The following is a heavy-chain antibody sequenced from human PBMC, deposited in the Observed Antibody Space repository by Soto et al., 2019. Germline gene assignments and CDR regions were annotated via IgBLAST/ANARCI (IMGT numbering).Heavy chain of an antibody. V-gene: IGHV3-33*01. D-gene: IGHD4-17*01. CDR2: IWYDGTQK. J-gene: IGHJ4*02. CDR1: GFTFNTYS. Sequence: GGSLRLSCEASGFTFNTYSMHWVRQPPGKGLEWLAAIWYDGTQKYYADSVKGRFIISRDNSKKTLYLEMNSLRAEDTAVYYCERDGATPVTGLWHFDSWGQGTLVTVSS. CDR3: ERDGATPVTGLWHFDS.